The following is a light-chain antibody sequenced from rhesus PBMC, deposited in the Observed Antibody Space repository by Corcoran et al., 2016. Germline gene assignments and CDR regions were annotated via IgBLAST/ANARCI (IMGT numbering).Light chain of an antibody. CDR2: RAY. Sequence: EIVMTQSPATLSLSPGETATLSCRASESVGSYLTWYQQTPGQAPKLLVHRAYFRATGIPARFSGSGFRTDFTLTISSLEPEYVGAYHCQQYNDLLCTFGQGTKVEIK. CDR3: QQYNDLLCT. CDR1: ESVGSY. V-gene: IGKV3-40*03. J-gene: IGKJ1*01.